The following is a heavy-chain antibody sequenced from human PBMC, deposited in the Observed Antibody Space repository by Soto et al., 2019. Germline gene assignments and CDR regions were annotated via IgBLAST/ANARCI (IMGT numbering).Heavy chain of an antibody. CDR1: GYTFTNYA. J-gene: IGHJ6*02. CDR2: ISAYNGNT. D-gene: IGHD3-10*01. CDR3: ARGLLWFGELHYGMDV. V-gene: IGHV1-18*01. Sequence: GASVKVSCKASGYTFTNYAISWVRQAPGQGLEWMGWISAYNGNTNYAQKLQGRVTMTTDTSTSTAYMELSRLRSDDTAVYYCARGLLWFGELHYGMDVWGQGTTVTVSS.